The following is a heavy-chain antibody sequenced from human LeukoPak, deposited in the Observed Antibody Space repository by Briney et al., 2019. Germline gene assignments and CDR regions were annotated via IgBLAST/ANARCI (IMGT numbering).Heavy chain of an antibody. V-gene: IGHV3-11*01. Sequence: GGSLRLSCAASGFTFSDYYMSWIRQAPGKGLEWISYISNSDSANYYADSVKGRFTISRDNSKNTLYLQMNSLRAEDTAVYYCAKGDYYDSSGYLYFDYWGQGTLVTVSS. CDR1: GFTFSDYY. J-gene: IGHJ4*02. CDR3: AKGDYYDSSGYLYFDY. D-gene: IGHD3-22*01. CDR2: ISNSDSAN.